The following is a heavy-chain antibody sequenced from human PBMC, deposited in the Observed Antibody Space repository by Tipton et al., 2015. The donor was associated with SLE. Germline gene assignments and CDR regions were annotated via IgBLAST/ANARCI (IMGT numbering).Heavy chain of an antibody. CDR1: GFTFSSYG. J-gene: IGHJ4*02. D-gene: IGHD6-19*01. CDR2: IWYDGSNK. V-gene: IGHV3-33*01. CDR3: AAPRRSGWYYYFDY. Sequence: SLRLSCAASGFTFSSYGMHWVRQAPGKGLEWVAVIWYDGSNKYYADSVKGRFTFSRDNSKNTLYLQMNSLRADDTAVYYCAAPRRSGWYYYFDYWGQGTLVTVSS.